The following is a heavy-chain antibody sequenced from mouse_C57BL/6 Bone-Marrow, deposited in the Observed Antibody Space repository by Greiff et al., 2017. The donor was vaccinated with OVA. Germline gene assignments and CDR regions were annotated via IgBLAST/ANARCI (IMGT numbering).Heavy chain of an antibody. Sequence: QVQLQQSGAELVKPGASVKISCKASGYAFSSYWMNWVKQRPGKGLEWIGQIYPGDGDTNYNRKFKGKATLTADKSSSTDYMQHSSLTSEDSAVYCSERAPSYYGSFDYWGQGKTITVTS. CDR2: IYPGDGDT. CDR3: ERAPSYYGSFDY. CDR1: GYAFSSYW. V-gene: IGHV1-80*01. J-gene: IGHJ2*01. D-gene: IGHD1-1*01.